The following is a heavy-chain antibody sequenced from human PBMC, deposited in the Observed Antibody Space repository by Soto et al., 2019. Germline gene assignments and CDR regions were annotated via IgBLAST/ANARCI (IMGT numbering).Heavy chain of an antibody. J-gene: IGHJ5*02. CDR3: AKDHCSSTSCYIDWFDP. Sequence: GGSLRLSCAASGFTFSSYAMSWVRQAPGKGLEWVSAISGSGGSTYYADSVKGRFTISRDNSKNTLYLQMNSLRAEDTAVYYCAKDHCSSTSCYIDWFDPWGQGTLVTVPQ. V-gene: IGHV3-23*01. CDR2: ISGSGGST. CDR1: GFTFSSYA. D-gene: IGHD2-2*02.